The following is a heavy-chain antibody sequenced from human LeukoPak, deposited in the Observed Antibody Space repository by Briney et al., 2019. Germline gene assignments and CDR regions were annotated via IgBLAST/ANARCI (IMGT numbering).Heavy chain of an antibody. J-gene: IGHJ4*02. CDR3: AKGGSSWYSTFDY. Sequence: GGSLRLSCAASGFTFSSYAMNWVRQAPGKGLEWVSSISGSGGSTYYADSVKGRFTISRDNSKKTLYLQMNSLRAEDTAVYYCAKGGSSWYSTFDYWGQGTLVTVSS. D-gene: IGHD6-13*01. CDR2: ISGSGGST. V-gene: IGHV3-23*01. CDR1: GFTFSSYA.